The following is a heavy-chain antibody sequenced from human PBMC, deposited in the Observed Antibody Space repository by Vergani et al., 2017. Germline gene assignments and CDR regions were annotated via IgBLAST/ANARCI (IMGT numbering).Heavy chain of an antibody. CDR3: AKSGWLQHFWAHYFDS. V-gene: IGHV3-20*04. Sequence: EVQLVESGGGVVRPGGSLRLSCAASGFTFDDYGLSWVRQAPGKGLEWVSGINWNGGSTGYADSVKGRFTISRDNAKNSLYLQMNSLRAEDTALYYCAKSGWLQHFWAHYFDSWVQGILVTVSS. CDR2: INWNGGST. D-gene: IGHD5-24*01. J-gene: IGHJ4*02. CDR1: GFTFDDYG.